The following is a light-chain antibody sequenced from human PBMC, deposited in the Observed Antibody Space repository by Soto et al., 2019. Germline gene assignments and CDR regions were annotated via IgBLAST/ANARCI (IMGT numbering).Light chain of an antibody. CDR2: AAS. Sequence: EVVMTQSPATLSVSPGERATLSCRASQSVSNNLAWYQQKPGQAPRLLMYAASTRATGIPARFSGSRSGTEFTLTISSLQSEDFAVYYRQQYNNWPRTFGQGTKV. CDR1: QSVSNN. J-gene: IGKJ1*01. CDR3: QQYNNWPRT. V-gene: IGKV3-15*01.